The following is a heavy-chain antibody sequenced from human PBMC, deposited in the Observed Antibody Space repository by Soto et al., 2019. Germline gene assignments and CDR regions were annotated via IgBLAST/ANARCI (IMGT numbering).Heavy chain of an antibody. J-gene: IGHJ6*02. CDR2: ITGGGGST. D-gene: IGHD2-21*02. CDR3: AKVRMGLHRDMDV. V-gene: IGHV3-23*01. Sequence: EVQLLDSGGGLVQPGGSLRLSCAASGFTFSSYAMSWVRQAPGKGLEWVSGITGGGGSTYYTDSGKGRFTISRDNSKNTLYLQMNSLRAEDPAVYYCAKVRMGLHRDMDVWGQGTTVTVSS. CDR1: GFTFSSYA.